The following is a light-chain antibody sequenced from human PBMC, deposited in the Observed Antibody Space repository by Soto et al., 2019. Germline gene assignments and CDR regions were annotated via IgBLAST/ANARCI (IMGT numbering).Light chain of an antibody. J-gene: IGKJ4*01. CDR1: QSIVNN. CDR2: GAS. CDR3: QQSNDWPLT. V-gene: IGKV3-15*01. Sequence: EIVMTQSPATLSVSPGERATLSCRASQSIVNNLAWYQQKPGQGPRLLIYGASSRATGLPARFSGSGSGIGFTLTISSLQSEDFAIYYCQQSNDWPLTFGGGTKVEIK.